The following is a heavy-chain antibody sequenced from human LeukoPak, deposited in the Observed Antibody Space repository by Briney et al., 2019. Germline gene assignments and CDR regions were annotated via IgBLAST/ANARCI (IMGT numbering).Heavy chain of an antibody. Sequence: GGSLRLSCTASGFTFGDYAMSWFRQAPGMGLEWVANIKEDGSEKYYVDSVKGRFTISRDNAKNSLYLQMNSLRAEDTAVYYCARHPWPDYWGQGTLVTVSS. V-gene: IGHV3-7*01. D-gene: IGHD5-12*01. J-gene: IGHJ4*02. CDR2: IKEDGSEK. CDR3: ARHPWPDY. CDR1: GFTFGDYA.